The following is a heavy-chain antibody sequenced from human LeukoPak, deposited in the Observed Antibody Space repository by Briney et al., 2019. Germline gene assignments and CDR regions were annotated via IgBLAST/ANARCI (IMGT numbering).Heavy chain of an antibody. V-gene: IGHV1-2*02. J-gene: IGHJ5*02. CDR2: INPNSGGT. CDR1: GYTFTGYY. D-gene: IGHD3-10*01. Sequence: ASVKVSCKASGYTFTGYYMHWVRQAPGQGLEWMGWINPNSGGTNYAQKFQGRVTMTRNTSISTAYMELSSLRSEDTAVYYCARSLGEEFDPWGQGTLVTVSS. CDR3: ARSLGEEFDP.